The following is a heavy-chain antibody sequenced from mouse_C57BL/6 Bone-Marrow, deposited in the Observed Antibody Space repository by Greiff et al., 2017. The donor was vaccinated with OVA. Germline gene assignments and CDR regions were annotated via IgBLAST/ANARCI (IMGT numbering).Heavy chain of an antibody. CDR1: GYTFTDYY. V-gene: IGHV1-26*01. Sequence: VQLQQSGPELVKPGASVKISCKASGYTFTDYYMNWVKQSHGKSLEWIGDINPNNGGTSYNQKFKGKATLTVDKSSSTAYMELRSLTSEDSAVYYCARTGYYGSSLWFAYWGQGTLVTVSA. D-gene: IGHD1-1*01. J-gene: IGHJ3*01. CDR3: ARTGYYGSSLWFAY. CDR2: INPNNGGT.